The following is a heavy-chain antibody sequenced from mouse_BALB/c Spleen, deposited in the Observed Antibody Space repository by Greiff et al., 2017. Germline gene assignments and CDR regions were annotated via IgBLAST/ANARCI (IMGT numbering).Heavy chain of an antibody. CDR1: GYSITSDYA. V-gene: IGHV3-2*02. Sequence: DVQLQESGPGLVKPSQSLSLTCTVTGYSITSDYAWNWIRQFPGNKLEWMGYISYSGSTSYNPSLKSRISITRDTSKNQFFLQLNSVTTEDTATYYCARRWDYFYYAMDYWGQGTSVTVSS. CDR3: ARRWDYFYYAMDY. CDR2: ISYSGST. J-gene: IGHJ4*01. D-gene: IGHD1-1*01.